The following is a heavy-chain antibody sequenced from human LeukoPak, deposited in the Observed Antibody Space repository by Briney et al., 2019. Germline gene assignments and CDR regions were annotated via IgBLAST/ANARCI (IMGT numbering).Heavy chain of an antibody. CDR1: GFTVSSNY. D-gene: IGHD3-22*01. V-gene: IGHV3-66*01. Sequence: GGSLRLSCAASGFTVSSNYMSWVRQAPGKGLEWVSVIYSGGSTYYADSVKGRFTISRDNSKNTLYLQMNSLRAEDTAVYYCARTEGYYYDSSGYHGDYWGQGTLVTVSS. J-gene: IGHJ4*02. CDR2: IYSGGST. CDR3: ARTEGYYYDSSGYHGDY.